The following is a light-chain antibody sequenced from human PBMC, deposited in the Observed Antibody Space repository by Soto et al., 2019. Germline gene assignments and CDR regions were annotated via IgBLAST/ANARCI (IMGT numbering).Light chain of an antibody. J-gene: IGKJ3*01. CDR1: QSVSRS. CDR3: QQYNNWPPFT. CDR2: GAS. V-gene: IGKV3-15*01. Sequence: EIVMTQSPATLSVSPGERVTLSCRASQSVSRSLAWYQQKPGQAPRLLIYGASTRATGIPARFSGSGSVTEFTLTISSLQSEDFAGYYCQQYNNWPPFTFGPGTKVDIK.